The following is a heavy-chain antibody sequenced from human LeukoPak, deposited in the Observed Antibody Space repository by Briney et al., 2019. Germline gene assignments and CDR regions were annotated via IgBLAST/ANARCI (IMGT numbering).Heavy chain of an antibody. CDR3: AELGITMIGGV. CDR1: GFTFNNYL. J-gene: IGHJ6*04. Sequence: GRSLRLSCAASGFTFNNYLMHWVRQAPGKGLDWVAVIVEDGTNQYYADSVKGRFTISRDNSKNTLFLQMNSLRAEDTAVYYCAELGITMIGGVWGKGTTVTISS. CDR2: IVEDGTNQ. V-gene: IGHV3-30*04. D-gene: IGHD3-10*02.